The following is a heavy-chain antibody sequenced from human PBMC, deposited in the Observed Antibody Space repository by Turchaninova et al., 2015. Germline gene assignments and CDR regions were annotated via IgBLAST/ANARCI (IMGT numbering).Heavy chain of an antibody. D-gene: IGHD5-18*01. V-gene: IGHV3-30*18. Sequence: VRQAPGKGLEWVAVISYDGSNKYYADSVKGRFTISRDNSKNTLYLQMNSLRAEDTAVYYCAKDGGQQLWLSVYYYYGMDVWGQGTTVTVSS. CDR2: ISYDGSNK. CDR3: AKDGGQQLWLSVYYYYGMDV. J-gene: IGHJ6*02.